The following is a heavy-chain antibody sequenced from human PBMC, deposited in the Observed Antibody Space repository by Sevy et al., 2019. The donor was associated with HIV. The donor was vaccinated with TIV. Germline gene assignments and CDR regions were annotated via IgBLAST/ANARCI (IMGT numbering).Heavy chain of an antibody. D-gene: IGHD6-19*01. CDR3: ARVPPGIAVAGTYYYYYYGMDV. Sequence: SETLSLTCAVYGGSFSGYYWSWIRQPPGKGLEWIGEINHSGSTNYNPSLKSRVTISVDTSKNQFSLKLSSVTAADTAVDYCARVPPGIAVAGTYYYYYYGMDVWGQGTTVTVSS. V-gene: IGHV4-34*01. J-gene: IGHJ6*02. CDR2: INHSGST. CDR1: GGSFSGYY.